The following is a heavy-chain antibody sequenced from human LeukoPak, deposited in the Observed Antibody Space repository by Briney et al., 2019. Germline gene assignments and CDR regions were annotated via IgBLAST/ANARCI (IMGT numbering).Heavy chain of an antibody. CDR1: GFTFSSYG. CDR3: ARSQYYYDSSGPHSPFGY. D-gene: IGHD3-22*01. CDR2: ISYDGSNK. J-gene: IGHJ4*02. V-gene: IGHV3-30*03. Sequence: GGSLRLSCAASGFTFSSYGMHWVRQAPGKGLEWVAVISYDGSNKYYADSVKGRFTISRDNSKNTLYLQMNSLRAEDTAVYYCARSQYYYDSSGPHSPFGYWGQGTLVTVSS.